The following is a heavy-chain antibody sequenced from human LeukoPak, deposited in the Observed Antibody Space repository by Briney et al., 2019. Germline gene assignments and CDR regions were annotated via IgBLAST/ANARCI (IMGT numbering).Heavy chain of an antibody. CDR3: ARDDGAAGRFDY. CDR1: GFTFSSYG. Sequence: GGSLRLSCAASGFTFSSYGMHWVRQAPGKGLEWVAVISYDGSNKYYADSVKGRFTISRDNSKNTLYLQMNSLRAEDTAVYYCARDDGAAGRFDYWGQGTLVTVSS. V-gene: IGHV3-30*03. D-gene: IGHD6-13*01. J-gene: IGHJ4*02. CDR2: ISYDGSNK.